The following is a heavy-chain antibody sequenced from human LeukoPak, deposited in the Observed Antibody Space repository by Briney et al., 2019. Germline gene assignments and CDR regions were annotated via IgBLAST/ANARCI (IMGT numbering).Heavy chain of an antibody. CDR2: MSNTGNTK. CDR1: GFIFSNYP. D-gene: IGHD3-10*01. CDR3: AKEDNYYGSGSYFDAFDI. J-gene: IGHJ3*02. V-gene: IGHV3-30-3*01. Sequence: GGSLRLSCAASGFIFSNYPIHWVRQTPDKGLECVAVMSNTGNTKYYANSVRGRFTVSRDNSKNTVYLQMNSLRVEDTAVYYCAKEDNYYGSGSYFDAFDIWGQGTMVTVSS.